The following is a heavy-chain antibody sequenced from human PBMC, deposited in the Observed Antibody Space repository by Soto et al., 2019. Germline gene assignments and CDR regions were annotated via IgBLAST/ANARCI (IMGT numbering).Heavy chain of an antibody. V-gene: IGHV3-30*18. CDR3: AKDDLTEFQLVTLGEYFQH. CDR2: ISYDGSNK. J-gene: IGHJ1*01. D-gene: IGHD6-6*01. Sequence: GGSLRLSCAASGFTFSSYGMHWVRQAPGKGLEWVAVISYDGSNKYYADSVKGRFTISRDNSKNTLYLQMNSLRAEDTAVYYCAKDDLTEFQLVTLGEYFQHWGQGTLVTVSS. CDR1: GFTFSSYG.